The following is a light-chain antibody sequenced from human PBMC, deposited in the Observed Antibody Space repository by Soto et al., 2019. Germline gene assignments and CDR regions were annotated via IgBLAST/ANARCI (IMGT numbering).Light chain of an antibody. CDR3: SSYTSSSTVVV. J-gene: IGLJ2*01. CDR2: DVS. CDR1: SSDVGGYNY. Sequence: QSVLTQPASVSGSHGQSITISCTGTSSDVGGYNYVSWYQQHPDKAPKLMIYDVSNRPSGVSNRFSGSKSGNTASLTISGLQAEDEADYYCSSYTSSSTVVVFGGGTKLTVL. V-gene: IGLV2-14*01.